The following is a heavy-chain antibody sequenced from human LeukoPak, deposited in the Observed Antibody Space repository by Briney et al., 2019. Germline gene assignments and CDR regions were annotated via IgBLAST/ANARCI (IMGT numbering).Heavy chain of an antibody. J-gene: IGHJ4*02. Sequence: GGSLRLSCAASGFTFSSYSMNWVRQAPGKGLEWVSYISSSSSTIYYADSVKGRFTISRDNAKNSLFLQMNSLRAEDTAVYYCARDRTPYDSSGYYYFSVDYWGQGTLVTVSS. CDR1: GFTFSSYS. CDR2: ISSSSSTI. D-gene: IGHD3-22*01. V-gene: IGHV3-48*04. CDR3: ARDRTPYDSSGYYYFSVDY.